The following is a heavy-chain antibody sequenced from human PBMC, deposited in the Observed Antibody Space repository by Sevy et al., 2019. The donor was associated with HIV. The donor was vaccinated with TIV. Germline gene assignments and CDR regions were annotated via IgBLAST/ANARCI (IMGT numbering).Heavy chain of an antibody. D-gene: IGHD3-3*01. CDR2: VQTSGST. V-gene: IGHV4-61*09. CDR1: GGSISSGSYY. Sequence: SETLSLTCTVSGGSISSGSYYWTWIRQPAGTGLEWIGHVQTSGSTSYNPSFKSRVSMSVDTSKNQFSMQLSSVTAADTAVYYCARDSHYNFWSGSYYSYYIMDVWGQGTTVTVSS. J-gene: IGHJ6*02. CDR3: ARDSHYNFWSGSYYSYYIMDV.